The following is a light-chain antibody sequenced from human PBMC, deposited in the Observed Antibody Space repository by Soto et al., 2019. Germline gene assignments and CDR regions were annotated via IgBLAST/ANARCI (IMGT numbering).Light chain of an antibody. CDR2: GAS. V-gene: IGKV3-15*01. J-gene: IGKJ1*01. CDR1: QSVIGN. CDR3: HQYDKWPPT. Sequence: EIVMTQSPDTLSVSPGDRATLSCRASQSVIGNMAWYQQKPGQAPRLLMFGASTRATGVTARFSGRGSGTEFTLAISSLQSEDFAVYYCHQYDKWPPTFGQGTKVEIK.